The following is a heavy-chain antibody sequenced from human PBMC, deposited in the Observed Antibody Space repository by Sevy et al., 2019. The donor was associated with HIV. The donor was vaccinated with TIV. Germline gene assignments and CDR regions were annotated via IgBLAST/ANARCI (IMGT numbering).Heavy chain of an antibody. CDR2: MNPXIXST. J-gene: IGHJ1*01. CDR3: XXGXXXXXXX. Sequence: ASVKVSCKASGYTFXXXDINWVRQAPGQGPEWMGWMNPXIXSTGYAQKFQGRVTMTRDTSISTAYMELSSLTSEDTAXXXXXXGXXXXXXXWGXXXLVTVSS. CDR1: GYTFXXXD. V-gene: IGHV1-8*01.